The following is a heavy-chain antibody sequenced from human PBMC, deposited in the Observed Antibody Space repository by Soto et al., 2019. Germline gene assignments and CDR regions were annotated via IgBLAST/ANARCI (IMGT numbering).Heavy chain of an antibody. V-gene: IGHV4-31*03. CDR1: GGSISSGGYY. D-gene: IGHD3-3*01. J-gene: IGHJ3*02. CDR3: ARSGRFLEWPEQDAFDI. CDR2: IYYSGST. Sequence: QVQLQESGPGLVKPSQTLSLTCTVSGGSISSGGYYWSWIRQHPGKGLEWIGYIYYSGSTYYNPSLKSRVTISVDTSKNQFSLKLSSVTAADTAVYYCARSGRFLEWPEQDAFDIWGQGTMVTVSS.